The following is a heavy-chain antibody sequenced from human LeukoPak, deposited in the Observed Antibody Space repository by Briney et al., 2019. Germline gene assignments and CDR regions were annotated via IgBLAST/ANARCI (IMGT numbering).Heavy chain of an antibody. CDR3: ARDLGDLEDY. D-gene: IGHD3-10*01. V-gene: IGHV3-21*01. Sequence: PGRSLRLSCAASGITFSDYSMNWVRQAPGKGLEWVSSITSSSSHIYYADSVTGRFTISRDNAKNSLYLQMNSLRAEDTAVYYCARDLGDLEDYWGQGTLVTVSS. J-gene: IGHJ4*02. CDR1: GITFSDYS. CDR2: ITSSSSHI.